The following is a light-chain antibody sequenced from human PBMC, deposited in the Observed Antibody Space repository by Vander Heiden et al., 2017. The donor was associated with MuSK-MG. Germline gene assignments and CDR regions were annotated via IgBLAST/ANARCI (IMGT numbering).Light chain of an antibody. V-gene: IGLV2-23*01. CDR2: EGN. CDR1: SSDIGSYNL. J-gene: IGLJ1*01. CDR3: CPYAGSFYV. Sequence: QSALTQPASVSGSPGQSITISCTGTSSDIGSYNLVSWYQQHPGKAPKVLSSEGNKRPSGVSNRFSVSKSGNTASLTIPGLQAEDEADYSCCPYAGSFYVFGTGTKVTVL.